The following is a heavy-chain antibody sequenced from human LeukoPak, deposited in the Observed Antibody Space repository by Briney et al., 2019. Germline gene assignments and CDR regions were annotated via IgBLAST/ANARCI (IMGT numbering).Heavy chain of an antibody. Sequence: KPSETLSLTCAVYGGSLSGYYWSWIRQPPGKGLEWIGEINHSGSTNYNPSPKSRVTISVDTSKNQFSLKLGSVTAADTAVYYCASFVLSDAFDIWGQGTMVTVSS. V-gene: IGHV4-34*01. J-gene: IGHJ3*02. CDR3: ASFVLSDAFDI. CDR2: INHSGST. D-gene: IGHD6-6*01. CDR1: GGSLSGYY.